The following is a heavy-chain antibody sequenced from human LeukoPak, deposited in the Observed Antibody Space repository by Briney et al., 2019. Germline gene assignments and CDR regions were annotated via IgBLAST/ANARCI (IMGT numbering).Heavy chain of an antibody. D-gene: IGHD3-22*01. CDR2: IKDDGSEQ. J-gene: IGHJ4*02. Sequence: SGGSLRLSCAASGFTFSSYWMSWVRQAPGKGLEWVASIKDDGSEQWYVDSVKSRFTMSRHNGKDSLYLQMDSLRVEDTAVYYCARVGKKSADDKSGYRDFDYWGQGTPVTVSA. CDR1: GFTFSSYW. V-gene: IGHV3-7*01. CDR3: ARVGKKSADDKSGYRDFDY.